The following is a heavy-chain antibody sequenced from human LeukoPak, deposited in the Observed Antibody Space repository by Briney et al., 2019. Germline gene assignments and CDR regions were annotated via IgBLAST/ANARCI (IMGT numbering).Heavy chain of an antibody. V-gene: IGHV4-4*07. CDR1: GGSISSYY. CDR2: IYTSGSS. J-gene: IGHJ4*02. D-gene: IGHD5-18*01. CDR3: ARGSGYTYGYPFDS. Sequence: SETLSLTCTVSGGSISSYYWSWIRQPAGKGLEWIGRIYTSGSSNYNPSLKGRVTMSVDTSKNQFSLKLSSVTAADTAVYYCARGSGYTYGYPFDSWGQGTLVTVSS.